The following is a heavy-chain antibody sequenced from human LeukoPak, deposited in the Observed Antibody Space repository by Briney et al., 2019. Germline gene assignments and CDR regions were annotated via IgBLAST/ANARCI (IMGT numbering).Heavy chain of an antibody. CDR2: SSSSSSTI. CDR3: ASMTTYCGGHCYFFDN. V-gene: IGHV3-48*04. J-gene: IGHJ4*02. CDR1: GFTFSSYS. D-gene: IGHD2-21*02. Sequence: GSLRLSCAASGFTFSSYSMNWVRQAPGKGLEWVSYSSSSSSTIYYADSVKGRFTISRDNAKNSLYLQMNSLRAEDTAVYYCASMTTYCGGHCYFFDNWGQGTLVTVSS.